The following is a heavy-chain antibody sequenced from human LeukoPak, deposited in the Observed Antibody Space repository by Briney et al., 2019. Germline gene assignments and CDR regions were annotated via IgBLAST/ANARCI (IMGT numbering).Heavy chain of an antibody. V-gene: IGHV3-23*01. J-gene: IGHJ4*02. Sequence: GGSPRLSCAASEFTFRNYGMSWVRQAPGKGLEWVSGISASGGNTYYADSVKGRFTISRDNSKNTLDLQMNSLRAEDTAVYYCARGGDYGVKIDHWGQGTLVTVSS. CDR3: ARGGDYGVKIDH. CDR2: ISASGGNT. CDR1: EFTFRNYG. D-gene: IGHD4-17*01.